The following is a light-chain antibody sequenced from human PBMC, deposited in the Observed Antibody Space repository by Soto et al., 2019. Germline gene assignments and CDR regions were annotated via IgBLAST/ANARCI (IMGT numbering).Light chain of an antibody. CDR3: CSDTSSRTVV. V-gene: IGLV2-14*01. CDR2: EVS. Sequence: QSALTQPASVSGSPGQSSTISCTGTSSDVGVYNSFSWYQQHPGKAPKLIIYEVSHRPSGVSDRFSGSMSGNTASLTISALQAEDETDYYCCSDTSSRTVVLGGGTKLTVL. J-gene: IGLJ2*01. CDR1: SSDVGVYNS.